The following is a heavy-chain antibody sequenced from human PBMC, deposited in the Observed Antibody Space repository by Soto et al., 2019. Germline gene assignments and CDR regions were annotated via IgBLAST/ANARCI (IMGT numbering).Heavy chain of an antibody. Sequence: SETLSLTCAVYGGSFSGYYWSWIRQPPGKGLEWIGEINHSGSTNYNPSLKSRVTISVDTSKNQFSLKLSSVTAADTAVYYCARGGGREKAHSSSWYQNCFHPWGQETLVAVSS. CDR2: INHSGST. J-gene: IGHJ5*02. V-gene: IGHV4-34*01. CDR3: ARGGGREKAHSSSWYQNCFHP. D-gene: IGHD6-13*01. CDR1: GGSFSGYY.